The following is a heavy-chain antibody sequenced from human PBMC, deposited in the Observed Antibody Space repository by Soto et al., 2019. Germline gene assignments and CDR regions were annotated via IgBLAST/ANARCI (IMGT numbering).Heavy chain of an antibody. CDR3: ARAGPPYYDILTGYPGYNWCDP. V-gene: IGHV3-48*03. Sequence: GGSLRLSCAASGFTFSSYEMNWVRQAPGKGLEWVSYISSSGSTIYYADSVKGRFTISRDNAKNSLYLQMNSLRAEDTAVYYCARAGPPYYDILTGYPGYNWCDPWGQGTLVTVSS. CDR1: GFTFSSYE. CDR2: ISSSGSTI. D-gene: IGHD3-9*01. J-gene: IGHJ5*02.